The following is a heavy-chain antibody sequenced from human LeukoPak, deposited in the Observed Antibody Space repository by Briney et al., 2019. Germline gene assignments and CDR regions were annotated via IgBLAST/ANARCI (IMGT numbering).Heavy chain of an antibody. J-gene: IGHJ4*02. CDR2: ISYDGSNK. D-gene: IGHD3-22*01. CDR3: AKDTYYYDSSGYYYSKGGYFDY. CDR1: GFTFSSYG. V-gene: IGHV3-30*18. Sequence: PGGSLRLSWAASGFTFSSYGMHWVRQAPGKGLEWVAVISYDGSNKYYADSVKGRFTISRDNSKNTLYLQMNSLRAEDTAVYYCAKDTYYYDSSGYYYSKGGYFDYWGQGTLVTVSS.